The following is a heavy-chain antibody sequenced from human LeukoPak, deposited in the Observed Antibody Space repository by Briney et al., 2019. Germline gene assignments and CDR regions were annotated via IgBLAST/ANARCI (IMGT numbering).Heavy chain of an antibody. CDR1: GFTFSRYG. Sequence: AGGSLSLSCAASGFTFSRYGMHWVRQAPGKGLEWVAVIWHDGSYEYYADSVKGRFTISRDSSKNTLYLQMNSLRAEDTAVYYCAKDGVGGTSLACWGQRSLVTVSS. J-gene: IGHJ4*02. D-gene: IGHD1-26*01. CDR2: IWHDGSYE. V-gene: IGHV3-33*06. CDR3: AKDGVGGTSLAC.